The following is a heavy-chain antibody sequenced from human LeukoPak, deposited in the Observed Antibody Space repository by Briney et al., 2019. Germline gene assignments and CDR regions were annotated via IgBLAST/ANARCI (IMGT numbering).Heavy chain of an antibody. CDR3: AKEDFWSGYSDY. CDR2: ISYDGSNK. Sequence: GRSLRLSCAASGSTFSSYGMHWVRQAPGKGLEWVAVISYDGSNKYYADSVKGRFTISRDNSKNTLYLQMNSLRAEDTAVYYCAKEDFWSGYSDYWGQGTLVTVSS. CDR1: GSTFSSYG. V-gene: IGHV3-30*18. D-gene: IGHD3-3*01. J-gene: IGHJ4*02.